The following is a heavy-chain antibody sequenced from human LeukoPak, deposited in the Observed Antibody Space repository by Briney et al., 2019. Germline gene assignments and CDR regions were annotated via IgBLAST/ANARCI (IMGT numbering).Heavy chain of an antibody. CDR3: AKDHIVVVPAARGAFDI. CDR2: IWYDGSTK. D-gene: IGHD2-2*01. V-gene: IGHV3-30*02. CDR1: GFTFSSHG. Sequence: GGSLRLSCAASGFTFSSHGMHWVRQAPGKGLEWVAVIWYDGSTKFYADSVKGRYTISRDNSKNTLYLQMNSLRAEDTAVYYCAKDHIVVVPAARGAFDIWGQGTMVTVSS. J-gene: IGHJ3*02.